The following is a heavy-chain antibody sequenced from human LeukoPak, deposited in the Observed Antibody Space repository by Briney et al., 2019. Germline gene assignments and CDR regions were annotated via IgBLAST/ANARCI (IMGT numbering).Heavy chain of an antibody. V-gene: IGHV4-39*01. J-gene: IGHJ1*01. CDR2: IYYSGST. D-gene: IGHD4-11*01. CDR3: ARVYSNYENFQH. Sequence: SETLSLTCTVSGGSISSSSYYWGWIRQPPGKGLEWIGSIYYSGSTYYNPSLKSRVTISVDTSKNQFSLKLRSVTAADTAVYYCARVYSNYENFQHWGQGTLVTVSS. CDR1: GGSISSSSYY.